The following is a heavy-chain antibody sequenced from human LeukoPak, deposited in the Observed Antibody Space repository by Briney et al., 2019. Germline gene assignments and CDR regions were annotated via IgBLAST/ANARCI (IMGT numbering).Heavy chain of an antibody. CDR2: IYYSGST. V-gene: IGHV4-59*08. CDR1: GGSISSYY. D-gene: IGHD1-26*01. J-gene: IGHJ3*02. Sequence: SETLSLTCTVSGGSISSYYWSWIRQPPGKGLEWIGYIYYSGSTNYNPSLKSRVTISVDTSKNQFSLKLSSVTAADTAVYYCARPRATGYAFDIWGQGTMVTVSS. CDR3: ARPRATGYAFDI.